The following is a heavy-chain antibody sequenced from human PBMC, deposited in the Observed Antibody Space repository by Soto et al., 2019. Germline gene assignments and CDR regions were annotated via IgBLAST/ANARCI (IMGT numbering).Heavy chain of an antibody. CDR2: IYHSGST. J-gene: IGHJ6*02. D-gene: IGHD4-17*01. Sequence: QVQLQESGPGLVKPSGTLSLTCAVSGGSISSSNWGSWVRQPPWKGLEWMGEIYHSGSTNYNPSLNSRVTISVDKSKNQFYLKLSSVKEADTAVYYYDVRTNDYGAYDGYYYYGMDVWGHGTTVTVSS. CDR3: DVRTNDYGAYDGYYYYGMDV. CDR1: GGSISSSNW. V-gene: IGHV4-4*02.